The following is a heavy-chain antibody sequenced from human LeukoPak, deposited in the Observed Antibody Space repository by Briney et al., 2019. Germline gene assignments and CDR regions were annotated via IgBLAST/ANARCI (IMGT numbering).Heavy chain of an antibody. V-gene: IGHV6-1*01. CDR2: TYYRSKWYN. CDR1: GDSVSSNSAA. CDR3: ARDQVRGVIQYYYYGMDV. D-gene: IGHD3-10*01. Sequence: SQTLSLTCAISGDSVSSNSAAWNWIRRSPSRGLEWLGRTYYRSKWYNDYAVSVKSRITINPDTSKNQFSLQLNSVTPEDTAVYYCARDQVRGVIQYYYYGMDVWGQGTTVTVSS. J-gene: IGHJ6*02.